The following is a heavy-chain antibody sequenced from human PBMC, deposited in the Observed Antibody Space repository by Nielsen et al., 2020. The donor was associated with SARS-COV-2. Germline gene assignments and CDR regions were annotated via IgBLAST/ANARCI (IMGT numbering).Heavy chain of an antibody. D-gene: IGHD2-15*01. CDR3: ARDADIVVVVVYYYYGMDV. V-gene: IGHV1-18*01. Sequence: ASVKVSCKASGGTFSSYTISWVRQAPGQGLEWMGWISAYNGNTNYAQKLQGRVTMTTDTSTSTAYMELRSLRSDDTAVYYCARDADIVVVVVYYYYGMDVWGQGTTVTVSS. CDR2: ISAYNGNT. J-gene: IGHJ6*02. CDR1: GGTFSSYT.